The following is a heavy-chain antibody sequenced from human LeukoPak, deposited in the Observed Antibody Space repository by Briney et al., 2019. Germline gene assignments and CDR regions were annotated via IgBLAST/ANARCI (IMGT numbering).Heavy chain of an antibody. J-gene: IGHJ4*02. D-gene: IGHD1-14*01. CDR1: GYTFTSYA. Sequence: ASVKVSCKASGYTFTSYAMHWVRQAPGQRLEWMGWINFGNGNTKYSQKFQGRVTITRDTSASTAYMELSSLRSEDTAVYYCARGPPVTGPIDYWGQGTLVTVSS. CDR2: INFGNGNT. CDR3: ARGPPVTGPIDY. V-gene: IGHV1-3*01.